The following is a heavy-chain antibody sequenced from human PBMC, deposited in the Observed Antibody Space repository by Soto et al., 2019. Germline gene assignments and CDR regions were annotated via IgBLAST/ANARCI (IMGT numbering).Heavy chain of an antibody. CDR2: VYYSGST. CDR1: GGSISSGDYY. J-gene: IGHJ4*02. D-gene: IGHD3-9*01. V-gene: IGHV4-61*08. Sequence: SETLSLTCTVSGGSISSGDYYWSWIRQPPGKGLEWIGYVYYSGSTNYNPSLKSRVTISVDTSRNQFSLKLSSVTAADTAVYYCARGSYNILTGYYLGYWRQGTLVTVSS. CDR3: ARGSYNILTGYYLGY.